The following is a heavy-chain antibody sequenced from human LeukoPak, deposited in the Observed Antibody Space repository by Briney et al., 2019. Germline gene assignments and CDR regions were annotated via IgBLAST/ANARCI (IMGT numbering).Heavy chain of an antibody. V-gene: IGHV4-34*01. CDR3: ARDRPSYDSRGYHVTPYYFDY. D-gene: IGHD3-22*01. Sequence: PSETLSLTCAVYGGSFSTYYWTWIRHAPGKGLEWIGDINHSGSTNYNPSLKSRVTISLDTPKIQFSLRLNSVTAADTAVYYCARDRPSYDSRGYHVTPYYFDYWGQGTLVTVSS. J-gene: IGHJ4*02. CDR1: GGSFSTYY. CDR2: INHSGST.